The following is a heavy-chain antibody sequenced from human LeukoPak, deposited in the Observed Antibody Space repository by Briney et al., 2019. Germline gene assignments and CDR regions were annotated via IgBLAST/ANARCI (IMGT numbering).Heavy chain of an antibody. CDR3: ARAGYTISSYRFDY. CDR2: IYTTGMT. V-gene: IGHV4-4*07. J-gene: IGHJ4*02. CDR1: GGSINSDW. D-gene: IGHD3-16*02. Sequence: PSETLSLTCSVSGGSINSDWWSWIRQPAGKRLEFIGRIYTTGMTNYNPSLKSRVSMSVDTSKNQSSLELRSVTAADTAVYFCARAGYTISSYRFDYWGQGALVTVSS.